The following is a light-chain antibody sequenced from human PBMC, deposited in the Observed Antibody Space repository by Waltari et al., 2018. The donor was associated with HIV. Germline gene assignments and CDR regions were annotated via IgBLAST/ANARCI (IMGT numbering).Light chain of an antibody. J-gene: IGLJ2*01. CDR2: EVT. Sequence: QSALTQLASVSGSPGPSITISCTGTSSDVGAYNLVSWYQPHPNKAPKLMIFEVTKRPSGVSDRFSGSRSGNTASLTISGLQTEDEGDYYCCSYTGTGIVFGGGTKLTVL. V-gene: IGLV2-23*02. CDR3: CSYTGTGIV. CDR1: SSDVGAYNL.